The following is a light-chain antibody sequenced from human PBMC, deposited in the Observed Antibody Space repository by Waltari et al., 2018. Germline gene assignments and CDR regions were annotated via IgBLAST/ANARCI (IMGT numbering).Light chain of an antibody. V-gene: IGLV3-10*01. CDR3: YSTDSSGLGV. CDR2: EDN. Sequence: SDELPQQPSVSVSPGQTPSITCSGDALPKKYAHWYQQKSGQAPVVVIYEDNKRPSEIPERFSGSSSGTMATLTISGAQVEDEADYYCYSTDSSGLGVFGTGTKVTVL. CDR1: ALPKKY. J-gene: IGLJ1*01.